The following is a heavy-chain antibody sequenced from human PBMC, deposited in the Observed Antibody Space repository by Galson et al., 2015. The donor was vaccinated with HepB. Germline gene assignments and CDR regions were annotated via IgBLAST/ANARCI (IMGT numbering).Heavy chain of an antibody. CDR1: GYTFTDYA. D-gene: IGHD5-18*01. CDR3: ARALDSYAVYFDY. Sequence: SVKVSCKASGYTFTDYAVSWLRQAPGQGLEWMGSISGYNANTNYAQKLQGRVTLTTDTSTTTAYLELRSLRSDDAAVYYCARALDSYAVYFDYWGQGTLVTVSS. CDR2: ISGYNANT. V-gene: IGHV1-18*04. J-gene: IGHJ4*02.